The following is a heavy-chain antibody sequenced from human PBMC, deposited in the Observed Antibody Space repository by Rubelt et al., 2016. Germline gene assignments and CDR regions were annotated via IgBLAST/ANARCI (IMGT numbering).Heavy chain of an antibody. Sequence: QVQLQESGPGLVKPSETLSLTCTVSGGSISSYYWSWIRQPPGKGLEWIGYIYYSGSTNYNPSRKSRVTISVDSSKNQFSLKLSSVTAADTAVYYCAITGLYFDFWGQGTLVTVSS. J-gene: IGHJ4*02. V-gene: IGHV4-59*12. CDR1: GGSISSYY. CDR3: AITGLYFDF. CDR2: IYYSGST. D-gene: IGHD1-14*01.